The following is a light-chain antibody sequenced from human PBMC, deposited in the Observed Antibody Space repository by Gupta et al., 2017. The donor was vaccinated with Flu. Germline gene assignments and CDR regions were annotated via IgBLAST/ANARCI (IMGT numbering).Light chain of an antibody. Sequence: VTLGETAYIYCRSSHRRGHRNGNNYLHWFQQKPGHAPRRLIYKGSNRDYGVPDRFSGSGSGTEFTLKISSGEAEDVGVYYCRQGKCWPYAFGQGTKMEI. V-gene: IGKV2-30*02. CDR3: RQGKCWPYA. CDR2: KGS. J-gene: IGKJ2*01. CDR1: HRRGHRNGNNY.